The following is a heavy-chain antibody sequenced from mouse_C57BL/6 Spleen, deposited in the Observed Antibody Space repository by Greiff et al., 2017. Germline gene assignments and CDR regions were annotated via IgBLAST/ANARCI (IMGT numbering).Heavy chain of an antibody. CDR3: ARATVVATPGAMDY. Sequence: VQLKESGPELVKPGASVKISCKASGYSFTGYYMHWVKQSSEKGLEWIGEINPSTGGTSYNQKFKGKATLTVDKSSSTAYMQLKSLTSEDSAVYYCARATVVATPGAMDYWGQGTSVTVSS. CDR1: GYSFTGYY. D-gene: IGHD1-1*01. J-gene: IGHJ4*01. V-gene: IGHV1-43*01. CDR2: INPSTGGT.